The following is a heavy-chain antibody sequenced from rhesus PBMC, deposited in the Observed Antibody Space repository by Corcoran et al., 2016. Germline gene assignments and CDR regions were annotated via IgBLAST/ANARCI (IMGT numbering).Heavy chain of an antibody. Sequence: QVQLQESGPGGVKPSETLALPCAVSGGTLSSGYYYWTWIRQPPGKGLEWFGGIYSNSESTNHNPSLMSRVTISKDTSKNQFSLKVSSVTATDTAVYYCARDPWGSYYIDYWGQGVLVTVSS. J-gene: IGHJ4*01. D-gene: IGHD5-42*01. CDR3: ARDPWGSYYIDY. CDR1: GGTLSSGYYY. CDR2: IYSNSEST. V-gene: IGHV4S12*01.